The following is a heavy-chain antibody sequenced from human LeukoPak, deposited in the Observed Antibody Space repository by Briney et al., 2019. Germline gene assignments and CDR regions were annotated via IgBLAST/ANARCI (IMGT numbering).Heavy chain of an antibody. V-gene: IGHV3-7*03. CDR1: GFTFSSYW. D-gene: IGHD1-1*01. CDR2: IKQDGSEK. Sequence: PGGSLRLSCAASGFTFSSYWMSWVRQAPGKGLEWVANIKQDGSEKYYVDSVKGRFAISRDNAKNSLYLQMNSLRAEDTAVYYCATDDVRGYYFDYWGQGTLVTVSS. J-gene: IGHJ4*02. CDR3: ATDDVRGYYFDY.